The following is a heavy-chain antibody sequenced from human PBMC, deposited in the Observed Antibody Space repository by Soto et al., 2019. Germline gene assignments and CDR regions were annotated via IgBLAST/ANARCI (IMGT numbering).Heavy chain of an antibody. CDR3: ARDQLYYNDISGRPLNAFDV. CDR2: ISKSGTTT. CDR1: GFTFSDYH. J-gene: IGHJ3*01. Sequence: GGSLRLSCAASGFTFSDYHMSWIRQAPGKGLEWVSYISKSGTTTYYADSVKGRFTISRDNAKNSLYLQMNSLRAEDTAVYYCARDQLYYNDISGRPLNAFDVWGQGTMVTVSS. D-gene: IGHD3-22*01. V-gene: IGHV3-11*04.